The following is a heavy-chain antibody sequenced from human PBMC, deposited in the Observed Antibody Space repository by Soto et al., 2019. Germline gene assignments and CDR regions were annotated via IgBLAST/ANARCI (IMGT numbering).Heavy chain of an antibody. J-gene: IGHJ6*02. CDR3: ARDLRLGELSFSHTGMDV. D-gene: IGHD3-16*02. V-gene: IGHV1-2*04. Sequence: ASVKVSCKASGYTFTGYYMHWVRQAPGQGLEWMGWINPNSGGTNYAQKFQGWVTMTRDTSISTAYMELSRLRSDDTAVYYCARDLRLGELSFSHTGMDVWGQGTTVTVSS. CDR2: INPNSGGT. CDR1: GYTFTGYY.